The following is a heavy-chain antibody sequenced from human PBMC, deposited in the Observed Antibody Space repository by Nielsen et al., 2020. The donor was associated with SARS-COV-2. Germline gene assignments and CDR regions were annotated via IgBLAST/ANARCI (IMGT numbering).Heavy chain of an antibody. CDR2: IWYDGSNK. Sequence: GGSLRLACAASGFTFSSYGMHWVRQPPGKGLEWVAVIWYDGSNKYYADSVKGRFTISRDISKNTLYLQMNSLRAEDTAVYYCARGATVSMSWFDPWGQGTLVTVSS. CDR3: ARGATVSMSWFDP. J-gene: IGHJ5*02. D-gene: IGHD4-17*01. V-gene: IGHV3-33*01. CDR1: GFTFSSYG.